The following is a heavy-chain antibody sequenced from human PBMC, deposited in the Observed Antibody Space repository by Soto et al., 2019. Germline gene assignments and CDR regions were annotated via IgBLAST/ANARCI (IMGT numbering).Heavy chain of an antibody. Sequence: PGGSLRLSCAASGFTFSNAWINWVRQAPGKGLEWVGRIKSKIDGGTTDFAAPVKGRFAISRDDSKNIAYMQMNSLKIEDTAFFFFTTDSYIDMPIVLFAYWGNGTLVTVSS. CDR1: GFTFSNAW. J-gene: IGHJ4*01. CDR2: IKSKIDGGTT. V-gene: IGHV3-15*07. CDR3: TTDSYIDMPIVLFAY. D-gene: IGHD2-15*01.